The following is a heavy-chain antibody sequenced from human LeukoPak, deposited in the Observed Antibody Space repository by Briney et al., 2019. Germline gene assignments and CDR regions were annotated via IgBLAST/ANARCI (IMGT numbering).Heavy chain of an antibody. CDR1: GFTFDDYG. CDR2: INWNGGST. Sequence: GGSLRLSCEASGFTFDDYGMSWVRQAPGKGLEWVSGINWNGGSTGYADSVKGRFTISRDNAKNSLYLQMNSLRAEDTAVYYCARAPTMVRGVYFDYWGQGTLVTVSS. J-gene: IGHJ4*02. V-gene: IGHV3-20*04. D-gene: IGHD3-10*01. CDR3: ARAPTMVRGVYFDY.